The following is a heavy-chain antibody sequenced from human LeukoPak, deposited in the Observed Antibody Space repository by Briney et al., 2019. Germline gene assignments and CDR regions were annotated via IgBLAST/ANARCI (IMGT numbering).Heavy chain of an antibody. CDR3: AREGYYGSGSYYNRSPFDY. D-gene: IGHD3-10*01. CDR1: GYTFTSYG. CDR2: ISAYNGNT. V-gene: IGHV1-18*04. Sequence: ASVKVSCKASGYTFTSYGISWVRQAPGQGLEWMGWISAYNGNTNYAQKLQGRDTMTTDTSTSTAYMELRSLRSDDTAVYYCAREGYYGSGSYYNRSPFDYWGQGTLVTVSS. J-gene: IGHJ4*02.